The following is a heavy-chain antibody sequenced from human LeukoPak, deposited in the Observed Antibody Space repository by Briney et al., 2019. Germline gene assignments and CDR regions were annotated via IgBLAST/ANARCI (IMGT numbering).Heavy chain of an antibody. CDR3: ATGYGSGSYYNRPFDY. J-gene: IGHJ4*02. D-gene: IGHD3-10*01. CDR1: GYTLTELS. CDR2: FDPEDGET. Sequence: ASVTVSCKVSGYTLTELSMRWVRQAPGKGLEWMGGFDPEDGETIYAQRFQGRVTMTEDTSTDTAYMELSSLRSEDTAVYYCATGYGSGSYYNRPFDYWGQGTLVTVSS. V-gene: IGHV1-24*01.